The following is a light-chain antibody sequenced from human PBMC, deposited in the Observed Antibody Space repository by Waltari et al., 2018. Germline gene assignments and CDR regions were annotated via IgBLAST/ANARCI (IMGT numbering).Light chain of an antibody. V-gene: IGLV1-44*01. CDR2: NED. CDR3: AAWDDSLNGPV. CDR1: SSNIGRNT. J-gene: IGLJ1*01. Sequence: QSVLTQPPSASGTPGQRVTISCSGSSSNIGRNTVNWYRQPPGTAPKLLIYNEDQRPPGVPDRFSGSKSGTSASLAISGLQSEDEADYYCAAWDDSLNGPVFGSGTEVNVL.